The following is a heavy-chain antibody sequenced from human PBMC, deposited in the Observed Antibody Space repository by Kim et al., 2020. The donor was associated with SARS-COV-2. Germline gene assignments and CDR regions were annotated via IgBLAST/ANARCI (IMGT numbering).Heavy chain of an antibody. J-gene: IGHJ4*02. D-gene: IGHD4-17*01. V-gene: IGHV4-39*07. Sequence: NPALKRRVTLSVDTSKNQFSLKLSSVTAADTAIYYCARDLGRDYGDYFDYWGQGTLVTVSS. CDR3: ARDLGRDYGDYFDY.